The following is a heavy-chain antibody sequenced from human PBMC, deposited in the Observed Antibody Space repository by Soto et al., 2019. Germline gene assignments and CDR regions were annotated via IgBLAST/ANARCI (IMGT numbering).Heavy chain of an antibody. CDR1: GGSISSGGYA. V-gene: IGHV4-30-2*01. Sequence: QLQLQESGSGLVKPSQTLSLTCAVSGGSISSGGYAWSWIRQPPGKGLECIGYIYHSGSTYYNPSLKRRVTLAVETSENQLSLKLSSVTAADTAVYYCARGMTTVTTFDYWGQGTLVTVSS. CDR2: IYHSGST. D-gene: IGHD4-17*01. J-gene: IGHJ4*02. CDR3: ARGMTTVTTFDY.